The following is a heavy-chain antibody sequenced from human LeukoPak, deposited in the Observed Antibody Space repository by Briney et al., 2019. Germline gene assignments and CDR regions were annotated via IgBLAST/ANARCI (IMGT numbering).Heavy chain of an antibody. CDR2: IYHSGST. J-gene: IGHJ6*02. Sequence: PSETLSLTCSVSGYSISSGYYWGWIRQPPGKGLEWIGSIYHSGSTLYNPSLRSRITISLDTSKNQFSLKLSSVTAADTAVYYCARTYGSGSYPYYYGMDVWGQGTTVTVSS. CDR1: GYSISSGYY. CDR3: ARTYGSGSYPYYYGMDV. V-gene: IGHV4-38-2*02. D-gene: IGHD3-10*01.